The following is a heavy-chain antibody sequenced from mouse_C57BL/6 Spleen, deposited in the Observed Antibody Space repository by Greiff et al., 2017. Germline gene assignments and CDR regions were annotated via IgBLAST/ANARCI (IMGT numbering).Heavy chain of an antibody. CDR1: GYSITSGYY. CDR2: ISYDGSN. CDR3: ARNGYYPYWYFDV. J-gene: IGHJ1*03. V-gene: IGHV3-6*01. Sequence: ESGPGLVKPSQSLSLTCSVTGYSITSGYYWNWIRQFPGNKLEWMGYISYDGSNNYNPSLKNRISTTRDTSKNQFFLKLNSVTTEDTATYYCARNGYYPYWYFDVWGTGTTVTVSS. D-gene: IGHD2-3*01.